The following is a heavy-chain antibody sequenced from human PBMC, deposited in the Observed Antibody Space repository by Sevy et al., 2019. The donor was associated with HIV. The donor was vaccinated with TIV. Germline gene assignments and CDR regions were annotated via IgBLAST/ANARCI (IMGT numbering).Heavy chain of an antibody. CDR1: GDSVSSNSAA. CDR3: ARDASHYYDSSGSLDV. J-gene: IGHJ6*04. Sequence: SQTLSLTCAISGDSVSSNSAAWNWIRQSPSRGLEWLGRTYYRSKWYNDYAVSVKSRITINPDTSKNQFSLQLNSVTPEDTAVYYCARDASHYYDSSGSLDVWGKGTTVTVSS. D-gene: IGHD3-22*01. V-gene: IGHV6-1*01. CDR2: TYYRSKWYN.